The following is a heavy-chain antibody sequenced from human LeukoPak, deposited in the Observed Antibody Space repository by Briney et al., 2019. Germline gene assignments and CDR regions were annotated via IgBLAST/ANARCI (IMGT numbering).Heavy chain of an antibody. D-gene: IGHD6-13*01. V-gene: IGHV3-21*01. Sequence: GGSLRLSCAASGFTFSSYSMNWVRQAPGKGLEWVSSISSSSSYIYYADSVKGRFTISRDNSKNTLYLQMNSLRAEDTAVYYCAKDVFIAAAGTGYWGQGTLVTVSS. CDR3: AKDVFIAAAGTGY. J-gene: IGHJ4*02. CDR2: ISSSSSYI. CDR1: GFTFSSYS.